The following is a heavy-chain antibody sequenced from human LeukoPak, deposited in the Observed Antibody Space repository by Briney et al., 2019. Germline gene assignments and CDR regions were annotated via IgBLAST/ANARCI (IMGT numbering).Heavy chain of an antibody. CDR2: ISAYNGNT. J-gene: IGHJ5*02. Sequence: RASVTVSCMASGYAFTNYGINWVRQAPGQGLQWLGLISAYNGNTNHAQNLQGRVTMTTDKSTSTAYMELRSLRSDETAVYYCAGWLRGYNDWFEPWGQGTLVTVSS. CDR1: GYAFTNYG. D-gene: IGHD1-14*01. CDR3: AGWLRGYNDWFEP. V-gene: IGHV1-18*01.